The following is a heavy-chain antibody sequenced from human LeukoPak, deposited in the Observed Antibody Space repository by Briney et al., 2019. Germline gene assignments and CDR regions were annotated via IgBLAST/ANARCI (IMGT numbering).Heavy chain of an antibody. D-gene: IGHD2-15*01. Sequence: KTSETLSLTCAVYGGSFSGYYWSWIRQPPGKGLEWIGEINHSGSTNYNPSLKSRVTISVDTSKNQFSLKLSSVTAADTAVYYCAARMYHYYYYGMDVWGQGTTVTVSS. CDR3: AARMYHYYYYGMDV. V-gene: IGHV4-34*01. J-gene: IGHJ6*02. CDR2: INHSGST. CDR1: GGSFSGYY.